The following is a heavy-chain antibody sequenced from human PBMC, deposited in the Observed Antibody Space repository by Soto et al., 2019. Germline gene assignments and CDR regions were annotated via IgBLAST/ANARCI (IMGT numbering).Heavy chain of an antibody. CDR3: ARARMYSGAYHDY. V-gene: IGHV1-18*04. Sequence: ASVKVSCKASGYTFSDFGINWVRQAPGQGLEWMGWITPYNGNANYAQKYQDRLTVTTDTSTNTAYLELRSLRSDDTAVYFCARARMYSGAYHDYWGQGTLVTVSS. CDR2: ITPYNGNA. D-gene: IGHD1-26*01. CDR1: GYTFSDFG. J-gene: IGHJ4*02.